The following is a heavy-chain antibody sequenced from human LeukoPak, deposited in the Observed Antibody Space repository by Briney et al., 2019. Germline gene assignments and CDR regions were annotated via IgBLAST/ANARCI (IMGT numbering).Heavy chain of an antibody. J-gene: IGHJ4*02. V-gene: IGHV1-46*03. Sequence: ASVKVSCKASGYTFTSYYMHWVRQAPGQGLEWMGIINPSGGSTSYAQKFQGRVTMTRDTSTSTVYMELSSLRSEDTAVYYCARDLIVITFGGGLDYWGQGTLVTVST. CDR2: INPSGGST. CDR3: ARDLIVITFGGGLDY. CDR1: GYTFTSYY. D-gene: IGHD3-16*01.